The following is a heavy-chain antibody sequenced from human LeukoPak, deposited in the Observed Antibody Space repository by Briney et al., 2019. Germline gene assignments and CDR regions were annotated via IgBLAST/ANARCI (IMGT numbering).Heavy chain of an antibody. V-gene: IGHV1-69*05. CDR3: AIPGDYYGSGSYYNDNDY. CDR2: IIPIFGTA. J-gene: IGHJ4*02. D-gene: IGHD3-10*01. Sequence: SVKVSCKASGGTFSSYAISWVRQAPGQGLEWMGGIIPIFGTANYAQRFQGRVTITTDESTSTAYMELSSLRSVDTAVYYCAIPGDYYGSGSYYNDNDYWGQGTLVTVSS. CDR1: GGTFSSYA.